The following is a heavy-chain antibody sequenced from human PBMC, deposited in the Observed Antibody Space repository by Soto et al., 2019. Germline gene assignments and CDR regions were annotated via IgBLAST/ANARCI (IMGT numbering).Heavy chain of an antibody. CDR3: AKDLHDFWSGYAFDY. V-gene: IGHV4-31*03. Sequence: TLYLTCTVSGASIISDGYYWTWIRQHPGKGLEWLGYIHYSGGATYSPSYNPPLKSRIAISVDTSKRLFSLKLTSVSAADTAVYYCAKDLHDFWSGYAFDYWGQGTLVTVSS. CDR1: GASIISDGYY. CDR2: IHYSGGATYSP. J-gene: IGHJ4*02. D-gene: IGHD3-3*01.